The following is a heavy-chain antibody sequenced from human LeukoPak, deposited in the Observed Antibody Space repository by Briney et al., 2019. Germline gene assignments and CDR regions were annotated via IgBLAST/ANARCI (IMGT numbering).Heavy chain of an antibody. CDR3: ARAGYYDFWSGYSTKNWFDP. CDR1: GYTFIGYY. D-gene: IGHD3-3*01. V-gene: IGHV1-2*02. CDR2: INPNSGGT. Sequence: ASVKVSCKASGYTFIGYYMHWVRQAPGQGLEWMGWINPNSGGTNYAQKFQGRVTMTRDTSISTAYMELSRLRSDDTAVYYCARAGYYDFWSGYSTKNWFDPWGQGTLVTVSS. J-gene: IGHJ5*02.